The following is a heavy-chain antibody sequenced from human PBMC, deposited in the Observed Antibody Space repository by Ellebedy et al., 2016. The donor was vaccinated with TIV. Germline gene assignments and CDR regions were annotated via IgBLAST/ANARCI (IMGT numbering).Heavy chain of an antibody. V-gene: IGHV4-39*07. Sequence: SETLSLTXTVSGGSISSSSYYWGWIRQPPGKGLEWIGSIYYSGSTYYNPSLKSRVTISVDTSKNQFSLKLSSVTAADTAVYYCARYYYDSSGSKPRNWFDPWGQGTLVTVSS. D-gene: IGHD3-22*01. CDR1: GGSISSSSYY. CDR2: IYYSGST. CDR3: ARYYYDSSGSKPRNWFDP. J-gene: IGHJ5*02.